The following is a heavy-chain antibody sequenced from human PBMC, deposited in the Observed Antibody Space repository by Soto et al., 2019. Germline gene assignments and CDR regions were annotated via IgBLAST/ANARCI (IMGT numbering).Heavy chain of an antibody. CDR2: FSGGGDVI. CDR3: AKVALAGGINMYFDS. CDR1: GFTITNYA. D-gene: IGHD6-13*01. Sequence: PGGSLSLSCAASGFTITNYAMSWLRQAPGKGLEWLSTFSGGGDVIHHADSVKGRFTISRDTSKNTVFLQMNGLRADDTATYYCAKVALAGGINMYFDSWSRGILVTGSS. V-gene: IGHV3-23*01. J-gene: IGHJ4*02.